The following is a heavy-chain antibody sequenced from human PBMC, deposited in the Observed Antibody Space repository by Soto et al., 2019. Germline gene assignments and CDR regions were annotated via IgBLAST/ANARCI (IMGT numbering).Heavy chain of an antibody. V-gene: IGHV1-69*02. CDR1: GGTFSSYT. D-gene: IGHD6-13*01. CDR2: IIPILGIA. Sequence: QVQLVQSGAEVKKPGSSVKVSCKASGGTFSSYTISWVRQAPGQGLEWMGRIIPILGIANYAQKFQGRVTITADKTTSTADMELSSLTSEDTAVYYCARPNSSGWYEGNMDYWGQGTLGTVSS. CDR3: ARPNSSGWYEGNMDY. J-gene: IGHJ4*02.